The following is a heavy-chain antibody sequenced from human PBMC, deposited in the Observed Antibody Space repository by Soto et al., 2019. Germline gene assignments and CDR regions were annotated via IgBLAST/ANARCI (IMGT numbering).Heavy chain of an antibody. CDR2: LNTYGNT. V-gene: IGHV4-4*07. D-gene: IGHD1-7*01. Sequence: SETLSLTSPVSGGSISSYRWSWIRQPAGKGLEWIGRLNTYGNTHYNPSLKSRVTVSVDTSRNQFFLTLRSVTAADSAVYHCGRESGETWDYEASWGQGTPVTVSS. CDR1: GGSISSYR. CDR3: GRESGETWDYEAS. J-gene: IGHJ5*02.